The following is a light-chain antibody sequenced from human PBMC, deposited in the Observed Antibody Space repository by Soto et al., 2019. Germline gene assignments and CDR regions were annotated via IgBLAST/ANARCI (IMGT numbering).Light chain of an antibody. CDR2: DAS. CDR3: QQRSNWPPVWT. V-gene: IGKV3-11*01. J-gene: IGKJ1*01. CDR1: QSVSSY. Sequence: EIVLTQSPATLSLSPGERATLSCRASQSVSSYLAWYQQKPGQAPRLLIYDASNRATGIPARFSGSGSGTDFTLTLSSLEPEDFAVYYCQQRSNWPPVWTFGQGTKVEIK.